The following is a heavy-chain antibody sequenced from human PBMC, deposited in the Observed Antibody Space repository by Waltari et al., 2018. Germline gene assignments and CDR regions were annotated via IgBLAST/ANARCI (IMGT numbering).Heavy chain of an antibody. J-gene: IGHJ5*02. CDR2: IYYSGKS. CDR1: GGSISSYY. V-gene: IGHV4-59*01. CDR3: ARVDYYDSDGFSRFDP. Sequence: QVQMQESGPGLVKPSETLSLTCTVSGGSISSYYWSWIRQPPGKGLEWIGYIYYSGKSNYNPSLESRVTISVDKSKNQFSLKVTSVTTEDTAVYYCARVDYYDSDGFSRFDPWGQGTLVTVSS. D-gene: IGHD3-22*01.